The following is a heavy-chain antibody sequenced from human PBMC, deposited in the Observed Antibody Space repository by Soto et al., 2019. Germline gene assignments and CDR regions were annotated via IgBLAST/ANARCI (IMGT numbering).Heavy chain of an antibody. V-gene: IGHV1-2*04. Sequence: GASLKVSCKASGYTFTGYYMHWVRQAPGQGLEWMGWINPNSGGTNYAQKFQGWVTMTRDTSISTAYMELSRLRSDDTAVYYCARDMWELDHRPSLSSCMDVWGQGTTVTVYS. J-gene: IGHJ6*02. CDR2: INPNSGGT. CDR3: ARDMWELDHRPSLSSCMDV. D-gene: IGHD1-26*01. CDR1: GYTFTGYY.